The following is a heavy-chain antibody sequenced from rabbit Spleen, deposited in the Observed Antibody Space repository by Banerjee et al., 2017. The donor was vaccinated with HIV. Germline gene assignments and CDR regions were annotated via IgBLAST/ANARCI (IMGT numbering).Heavy chain of an antibody. V-gene: IGHV1S47*01. J-gene: IGHJ4*01. CDR3: VREADYGSYGDGNL. CDR2: IVPIFGVT. Sequence: QEQLEESGGGLVQPGGSQTLSCKASVIDLMSIAMSWVRQASGKGLEWIGYIVPIFGVTSDANCVNGRFTITCQNAQNTLYLQLNSLTAADTATYFCVREADYGSYGDGNLLGPCTLVTVS. D-gene: IGHD6-1*01. CDR1: VIDLMSIA.